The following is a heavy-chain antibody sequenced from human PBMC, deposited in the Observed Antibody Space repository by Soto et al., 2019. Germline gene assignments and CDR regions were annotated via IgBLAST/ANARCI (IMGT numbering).Heavy chain of an antibody. CDR2: ISGSGGST. J-gene: IGHJ6*02. D-gene: IGHD3-10*01. V-gene: IGHV3-23*01. Sequence: EVQLLESGGGLVQPGGSLRLSCVASGFTFSSYAMSWVRQAPGKGLEWVSAISGSGGSTYYADSVKGRFTISRDNSKNTLYLQMNSLRAEDTAVYYCAKEGPRAPSHHFYYYYYGMDVWGQGTTVTVSS. CDR1: GFTFSSYA. CDR3: AKEGPRAPSHHFYYYYYGMDV.